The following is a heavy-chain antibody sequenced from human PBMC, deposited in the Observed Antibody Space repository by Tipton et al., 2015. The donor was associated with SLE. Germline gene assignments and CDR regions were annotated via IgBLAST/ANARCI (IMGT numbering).Heavy chain of an antibody. CDR1: GFTFTSYA. CDR3: ARDVPDYYGRSTAFIDY. CDR2: ISYGGSDQ. J-gene: IGHJ4*02. Sequence: QLVQSGGGVVQPGRSLRLSCAASGFTFTSYAMHWVRQTPGQGLEWVAFISYGGSDQDYADSVKGRFTISRDNSKNTLFLQMNSLRTEDTAVYYCARDVPDYYGRSTAFIDYWGQGTLVTVSS. V-gene: IGHV3-30*04. D-gene: IGHD3-10*02.